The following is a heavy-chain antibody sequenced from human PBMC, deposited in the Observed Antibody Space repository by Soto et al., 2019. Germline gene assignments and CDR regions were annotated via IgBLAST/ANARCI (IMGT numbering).Heavy chain of an antibody. V-gene: IGHV3-21*01. D-gene: IGHD2-15*01. CDR2: ITSSSSYI. J-gene: IGHJ6*02. Sequence: EVQLVESGGGLVKPGGSLRLSCAASGFTFSSYTMNWVRQAPGKGLEWVSSITSSSSYIYYADSVKGRFTISRDNAKNSLYLHMNSLRAEDKAVYYCARDDGYCTGGSRYGRWGMDVWGQGTTVTVSS. CDR1: GFTFSSYT. CDR3: ARDDGYCTGGSRYGRWGMDV.